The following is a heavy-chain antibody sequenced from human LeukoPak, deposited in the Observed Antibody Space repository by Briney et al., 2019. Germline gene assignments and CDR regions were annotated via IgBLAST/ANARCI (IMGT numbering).Heavy chain of an antibody. J-gene: IGHJ5*02. CDR2: ISGSGGST. CDR3: AKGGVLRYFDWLLRNNWFDP. Sequence: GGSLRLSCAASGFTFSSYAMSWVRQAPGKGLEWVSAISGSGGSTYYADSVKGRFTISRDNSKNTLYLQMNSLRAEDTAIYYCAKGGVLRYFDWLLRNNWFDPWGQGTLVTVSS. D-gene: IGHD3-9*01. CDR1: GFTFSSYA. V-gene: IGHV3-23*01.